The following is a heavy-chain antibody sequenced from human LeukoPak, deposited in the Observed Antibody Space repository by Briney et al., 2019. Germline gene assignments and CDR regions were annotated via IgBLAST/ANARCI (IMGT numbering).Heavy chain of an antibody. CDR1: GYSFTNYW. J-gene: IGHJ3*02. V-gene: IGHV5-51*01. Sequence: GESLQISCKGSGYSFTNYWIGWVRQLPGKGLEWMGIIYPGDSDTRYSPSFQGQVTISADKSISTAYLQWSSLKASDTAMYFRARHLGSSSRGAFDIWGQGTMVTVSS. CDR2: IYPGDSDT. CDR3: ARHLGSSSRGAFDI. D-gene: IGHD6-13*01.